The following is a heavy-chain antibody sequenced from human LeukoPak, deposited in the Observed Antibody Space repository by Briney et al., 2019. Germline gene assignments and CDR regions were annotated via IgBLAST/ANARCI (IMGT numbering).Heavy chain of an antibody. Sequence: ASVKVSCKASGYTFTSYGISWVRQAPGQGLEWMGWISAYNGSTNYAQKLQGRVTMTTDTSTSTAYMELRSLRSDDTAVYYCARDSGVLLWFGELFGPSNNYGMDVWGQGTTVTVSS. CDR1: GYTFTSYG. D-gene: IGHD3-10*01. J-gene: IGHJ6*02. V-gene: IGHV1-18*01. CDR3: ARDSGVLLWFGELFGPSNNYGMDV. CDR2: ISAYNGST.